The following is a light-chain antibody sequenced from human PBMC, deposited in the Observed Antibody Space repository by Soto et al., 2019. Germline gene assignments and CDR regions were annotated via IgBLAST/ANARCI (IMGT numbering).Light chain of an antibody. J-gene: IGKJ3*01. CDR3: QHSYIPPLT. CDR1: ASIRSY. V-gene: IGKV1-39*01. Sequence: DIEMNQSPSSLSASVGDRVTITCRASASIRSYLNWYQQKPGKAPKLLIYAASSLQSGVPSRFSGSGSGTDVSLTISCLQPEDLATYYFQHSYIPPLTFVPGTNVHIK. CDR2: AAS.